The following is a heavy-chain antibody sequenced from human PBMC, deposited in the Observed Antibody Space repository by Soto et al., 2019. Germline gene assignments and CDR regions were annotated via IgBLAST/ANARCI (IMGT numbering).Heavy chain of an antibody. CDR1: GGSISSSNW. J-gene: IGHJ6*02. CDR2: IYHSGST. CDR3: ASLVSYHYDSSGWDYYGMDV. D-gene: IGHD3-22*01. V-gene: IGHV4-4*02. Sequence: SETLSLTCAVSGGSISSSNWWSWVRQPPGKGLEWIGEIYHSGSTNYNPSLKSRVTISVDKSKNQFSLKLSSVTAADTAVYYCASLVSYHYDSSGWDYYGMDVWGQGTTVT.